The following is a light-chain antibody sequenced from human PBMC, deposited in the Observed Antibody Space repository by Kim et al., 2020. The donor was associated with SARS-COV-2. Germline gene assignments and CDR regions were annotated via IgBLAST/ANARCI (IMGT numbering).Light chain of an antibody. V-gene: IGKV3-11*01. Sequence: LSPGERATLSCRASQSVSSYLAWYQQKPGQAPRLLIYDTSNRATGIPARFSGSGSGTDFTLTISSLEPEDFAVYYCQQRSNWPLTFGGGTKVDIK. CDR3: QQRSNWPLT. J-gene: IGKJ4*01. CDR2: DTS. CDR1: QSVSSY.